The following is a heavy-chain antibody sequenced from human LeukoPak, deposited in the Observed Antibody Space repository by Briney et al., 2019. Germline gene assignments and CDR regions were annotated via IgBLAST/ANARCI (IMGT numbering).Heavy chain of an antibody. D-gene: IGHD2-8*01. Sequence: GGSLTLSCAGSGFTFSSYAMSWVRQAPGKGLEWVSAISDTGATTYDADSVKGRFTISRDNTRSTLYLQMNSLRAEDTALYYCAKDTSIGRYCTNGVCSPFDYWGQGTVVTVSS. CDR3: AKDTSIGRYCTNGVCSPFDY. CDR1: GFTFSSYA. V-gene: IGHV3-23*01. CDR2: ISDTGATT. J-gene: IGHJ4*02.